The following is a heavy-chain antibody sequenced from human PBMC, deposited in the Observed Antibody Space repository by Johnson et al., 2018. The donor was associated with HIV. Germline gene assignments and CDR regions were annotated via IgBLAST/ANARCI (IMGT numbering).Heavy chain of an antibody. J-gene: IGHJ3*02. Sequence: QVQLVESGGGLLQPGGSLRLSCAASGFTFSSYYMSWIRQAPGKGLDWVSHVSSRRGPISYSDSVKGRFPISRDTSKNTLFRQMNSMRADDTAMYHCATSTASDALDIWGQGTMVTVSS. CDR3: ATSTASDALDI. V-gene: IGHV3-11*04. CDR2: VSSRRGPI. D-gene: IGHD1-1*01. CDR1: GFTFSSYY.